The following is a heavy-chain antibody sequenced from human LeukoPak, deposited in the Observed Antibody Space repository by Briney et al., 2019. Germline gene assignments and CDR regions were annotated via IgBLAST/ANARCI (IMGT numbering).Heavy chain of an antibody. CDR3: ANLYGRTNAFDI. CDR1: GFTFSSYG. Sequence: GGSLRLSCAAPGFTFSSYGMHWVRQAPGKGLEWVAFIRYDGSNKYYADSVKGRFTISRDNSKNTLYLQMNSLRAEDTAVYYCANLYGRTNAFDIWGQGTMVTVSS. V-gene: IGHV3-30*02. CDR2: IRYDGSNK. J-gene: IGHJ3*02. D-gene: IGHD1/OR15-1a*01.